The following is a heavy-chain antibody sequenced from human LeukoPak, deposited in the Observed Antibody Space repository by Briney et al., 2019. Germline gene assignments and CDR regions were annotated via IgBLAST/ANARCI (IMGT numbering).Heavy chain of an antibody. D-gene: IGHD1-14*01. CDR1: GFTFSSYA. J-gene: IGHJ4*02. V-gene: IGHV3-23*01. Sequence: GGSLRLSCAASGFTFSSYAMNWVRQAPGKGLEWVSAISGGGGTTYYADSVKGRFTISRDSSKNTVYLHMKSLRAEDTAVYFCAKVLTGSQDYWGQGTLVTVSS. CDR2: ISGGGGTT. CDR3: AKVLTGSQDY.